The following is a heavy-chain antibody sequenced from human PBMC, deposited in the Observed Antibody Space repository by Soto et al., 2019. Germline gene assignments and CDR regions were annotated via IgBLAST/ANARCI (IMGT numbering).Heavy chain of an antibody. CDR2: INHSGST. D-gene: IGHD2-2*01. J-gene: IGHJ4*02. CDR3: ARRDIVVVPAAMQGFDY. V-gene: IGHV4-34*01. CDR1: GGSFSGYY. Sequence: SETLSLTCAVYGGSFSGYYWSWIRQPPGKGLEWIGEINHSGSTNYNPSLKSRVTISVDTSKNQFSLKLSSVTAADTAVYYCARRDIVVVPAAMQGFDYWGQGTLVTVSS.